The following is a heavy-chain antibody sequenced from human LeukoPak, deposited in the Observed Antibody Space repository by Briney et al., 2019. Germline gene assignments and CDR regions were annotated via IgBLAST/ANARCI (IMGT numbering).Heavy chain of an antibody. CDR2: IRYDGSNK. D-gene: IGHD6-13*01. CDR3: ARMGLAAAGTGLDY. J-gene: IGHJ4*02. V-gene: IGHV3-30*02. CDR1: GFTFSSYG. Sequence: PGGSLRLSCAASGFTFSSYGMHWVRQAPGKGLEWVAFIRYDGSNKYYADSVKGRFTISRDNSKNTLYLQMNSLRAEDTAVYYCARMGLAAAGTGLDYWGQGTLVTVSS.